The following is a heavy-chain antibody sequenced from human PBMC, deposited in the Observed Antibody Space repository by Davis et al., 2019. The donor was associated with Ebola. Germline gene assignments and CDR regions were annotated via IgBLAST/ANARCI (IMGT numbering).Heavy chain of an antibody. J-gene: IGHJ2*01. CDR1: GYSFTSYW. V-gene: IGHV5-51*01. CDR3: ARLYGPGHYLNWYFNL. Sequence: GEPLKISCKGSGYSFTSYWIGWVRQMPGKGLEWMGIIYPGDSDTRYSPSFQGQVTISADESISTAYLQWNTLQASDTAVYYCARLYGPGHYLNWYFNLWGRGTLVTVSS. D-gene: IGHD3-10*01. CDR2: IYPGDSDT.